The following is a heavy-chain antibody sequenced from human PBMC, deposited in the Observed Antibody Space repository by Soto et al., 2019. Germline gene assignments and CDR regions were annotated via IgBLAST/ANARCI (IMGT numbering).Heavy chain of an antibody. Sequence: SETLSLTCTVSGGSISSGGYYWSWIRQHPGKGLEWIGYIYYSGSTYYNPSLKSRVTISVDTSKNQFSLKLSSVTAADTAVYYCARDSRRLRYCSSTSCYTAFDIWGQGTMVTVSS. CDR3: ARDSRRLRYCSSTSCYTAFDI. CDR2: IYYSGST. D-gene: IGHD2-2*02. V-gene: IGHV4-31*03. J-gene: IGHJ3*02. CDR1: GGSISSGGYY.